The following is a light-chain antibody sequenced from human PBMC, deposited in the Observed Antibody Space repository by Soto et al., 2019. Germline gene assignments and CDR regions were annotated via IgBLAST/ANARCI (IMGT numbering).Light chain of an antibody. CDR3: QQRSNWPLT. J-gene: IGKJ4*01. V-gene: IGKV3D-20*02. CDR2: GAS. CDR1: QSVSSSY. Sequence: ENVLTQTPGTLSLSPGERATLSCRASQSVSSSYLAWYQQKPGQAPRLLIYGASNRATGIPDRFSGSGSGTDFTLTISSLEPEDFAVYYCQQRSNWPLTFGGGTKVDNK.